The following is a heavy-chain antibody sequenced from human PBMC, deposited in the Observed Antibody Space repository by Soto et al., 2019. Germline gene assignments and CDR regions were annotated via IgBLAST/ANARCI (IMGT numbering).Heavy chain of an antibody. CDR1: RFTFSSYG. Sequence: QVQLVESGGGVVQPGRSLRLSCAASRFTFSSYGMHWVRQAPGKGLEWVAVISYDGSNKYYADSVKGRFTISRDNSKNTLYLQMNSLRAEDTAVYYCAKDGGQYYDILTGYYKDWGQGTLVTVSS. CDR2: ISYDGSNK. V-gene: IGHV3-30*18. CDR3: AKDGGQYYDILTGYYKD. J-gene: IGHJ4*02. D-gene: IGHD3-9*01.